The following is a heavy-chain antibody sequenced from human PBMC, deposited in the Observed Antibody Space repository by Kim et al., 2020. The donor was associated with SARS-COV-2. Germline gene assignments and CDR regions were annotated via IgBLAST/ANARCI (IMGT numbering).Heavy chain of an antibody. V-gene: IGHV4-39*01. D-gene: IGHD2-15*01. CDR1: GASITSSSFY. Sequence: SETLSLTCTVSGASITSSSFYWGWIRQAPGKGLEWIGSIDSRGSPYYNPSLKSRGTISVDTSKRHVSLKVQCVTAADTAVYYCARHAGGDSGNWFDPWGQGTLVTVSS. CDR2: IDSRGSP. J-gene: IGHJ5*02. CDR3: ARHAGGDSGNWFDP.